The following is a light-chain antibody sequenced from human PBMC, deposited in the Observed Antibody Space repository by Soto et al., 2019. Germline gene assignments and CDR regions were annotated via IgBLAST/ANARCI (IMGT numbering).Light chain of an antibody. V-gene: IGLV1-40*01. CDR2: GNS. CDR3: QSYDKSLSGSYV. CDR1: DSSIGAGYD. J-gene: IGLJ1*01. Sequence: VLTHPPSVSGAPGQRVTISCTGSDSSIGAGYDVHWYQQLPGTPPKVLIYGNSNRPSGVPDRFSASKSGTSASLAITGLQAEDEADYYCQSYDKSLSGSYVFGSGTKVTVL.